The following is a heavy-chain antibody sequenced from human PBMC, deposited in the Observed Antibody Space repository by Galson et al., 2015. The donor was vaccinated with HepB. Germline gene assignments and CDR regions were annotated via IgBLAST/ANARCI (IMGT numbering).Heavy chain of an antibody. CDR1: GGSISSYY. CDR3: ARHHSSGWYQWGLDAFDI. J-gene: IGHJ3*02. CDR2: IYYSGST. D-gene: IGHD6-19*01. Sequence: SETLSLTCTVSGGSISSYYWSWIRQPPGKGLEWIGYIYYSGSTNYNPSLKSRVTISVDTSKNQFSLKLSSVTAADTAVYYCARHHSSGWYQWGLDAFDIWGQGTMVTVSS. V-gene: IGHV4-59*08.